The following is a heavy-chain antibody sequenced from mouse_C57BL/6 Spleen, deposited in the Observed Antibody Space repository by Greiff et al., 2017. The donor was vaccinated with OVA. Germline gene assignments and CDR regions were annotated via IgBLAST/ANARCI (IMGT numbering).Heavy chain of an antibody. CDR2: IYPGSGST. CDR1: GYTFTSYW. J-gene: IGHJ1*03. D-gene: IGHD1-1*01. Sequence: QVQLQQPGAELVKPGASVKMSCKASGYTFTSYWITWVKQRPGQGLEWIGDIYPGSGSTNYNEKFKSKATLTVDTSSSTAYMQLSSLTSEDPAVYYCARYPLSLIKGYFDVWGTGTTVTVSS. CDR3: ARYPLSLIKGYFDV. V-gene: IGHV1-55*01.